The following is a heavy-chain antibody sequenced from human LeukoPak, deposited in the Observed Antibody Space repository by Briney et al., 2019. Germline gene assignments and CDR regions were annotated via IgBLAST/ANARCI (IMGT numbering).Heavy chain of an antibody. V-gene: IGHV1/OR15-1*04. Sequence: ASVKVSXKASGYIFTDYYMHWVRQAPGQELGWVGRINPNSGGTNYAQKFQGRVTMTRDTTISTAYMELSRLTSDDTTIYYCASYPMYSSSPPFDYWGQGTLVTVSS. CDR3: ASYPMYSSSPPFDY. J-gene: IGHJ4*02. CDR1: GYIFTDYY. D-gene: IGHD3-22*01. CDR2: INPNSGGT.